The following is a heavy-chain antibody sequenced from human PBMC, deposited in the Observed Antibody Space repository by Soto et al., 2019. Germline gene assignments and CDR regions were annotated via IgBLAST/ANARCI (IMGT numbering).Heavy chain of an antibody. Sequence: QAQLVESGGGVVQPGGSLRLSCAASGFAFSSYGMHWVRQAPGTGLEWVAVISYDGSLQHYADSVKGRFTISRDNSKNMVLMQMGSLRDEEKAVYYCVSDRGYGHASVTYSWGQGTLVSVSS. CDR1: GFAFSSYG. V-gene: IGHV3-30*03. J-gene: IGHJ4*02. CDR3: VSDRGYGHASVTYS. CDR2: ISYDGSLQ. D-gene: IGHD5-18*01.